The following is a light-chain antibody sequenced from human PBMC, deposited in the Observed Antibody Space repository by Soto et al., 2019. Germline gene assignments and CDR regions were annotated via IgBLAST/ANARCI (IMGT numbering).Light chain of an antibody. J-gene: IGLJ3*02. CDR1: SSDVGGYNY. CDR3: SSYTSSSTRV. Sequence: QSVLTQPASVSGSPGQSITISCTGTSSDVGGYNYVSWYQQHPGKAPKLMIYDVSHRPSGVSNRFSGSKSGNTASLTISGLQAEDEDDYYCSSYTSSSTRVFGGGTKLTVL. CDR2: DVS. V-gene: IGLV2-14*01.